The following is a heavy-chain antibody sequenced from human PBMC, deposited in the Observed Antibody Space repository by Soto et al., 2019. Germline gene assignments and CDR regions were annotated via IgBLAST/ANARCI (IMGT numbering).Heavy chain of an antibody. V-gene: IGHV5-51*01. CDR2: IYPGDSDT. CDR3: ARSTTVVRQTDAFDI. CDR1: GYSFTSYW. J-gene: IGHJ3*02. D-gene: IGHD4-17*01. Sequence: PGESLKISCKGSGYSFTSYWIGWVRQMPGKGLEWMGIIYPGDSDTRYSPSFQGQVTISADKSISTAYLQWSSLKASDTTMYYCARSTTVVRQTDAFDIWGQGTMVTVSS.